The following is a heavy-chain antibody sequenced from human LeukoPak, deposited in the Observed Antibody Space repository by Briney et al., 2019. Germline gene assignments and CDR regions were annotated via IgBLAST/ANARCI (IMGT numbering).Heavy chain of an antibody. CDR1: GGSISSGGYY. D-gene: IGHD1-1*01. V-gene: IGHV4-61*08. Sequence: SQTLSLTCTVSGGSISSGGYYWSWIRQPPGEGLEWIGYISNGGSTIYNPSLKSRVTISVDTSKNQLSLKLSSVAAADTAVYHCVRLQPNAGEWAFDIWGQGTMVSVSS. CDR3: VRLQPNAGEWAFDI. J-gene: IGHJ3*02. CDR2: ISNGGST.